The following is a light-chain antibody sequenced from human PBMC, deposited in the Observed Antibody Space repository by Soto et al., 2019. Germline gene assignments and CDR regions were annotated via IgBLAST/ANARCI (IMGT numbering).Light chain of an antibody. CDR2: GAS. CDR1: QSVSSSY. V-gene: IGKV3-20*01. CDR3: QQYGSSRALT. Sequence: EIVLTQSPGTLSLSPGERATLSCRASQSVSSSYLAWYQQKPDQAPRLLIYGASSRATGIPDRFSGSGSGTDFTLTISRLEPEDFAVYYCQQYGSSRALTFGGGTKVEIK. J-gene: IGKJ4*01.